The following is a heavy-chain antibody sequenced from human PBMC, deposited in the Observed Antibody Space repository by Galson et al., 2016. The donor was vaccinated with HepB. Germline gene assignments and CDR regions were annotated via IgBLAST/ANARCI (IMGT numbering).Heavy chain of an antibody. CDR3: ARDDSGGWYGFHYGMDV. V-gene: IGHV4-59*01. J-gene: IGHJ6*02. CDR1: GASISGYY. CDR2: IYYSGRT. D-gene: IGHD6-19*01. Sequence: SETLSLTCTVSGASISGYYLSWIRQPPGKELEWIGYIYYSGRTNYNPSLKSRVTISVDTSKNQFSLKLSSVTAADTAVYYCARDDSGGWYGFHYGMDVWGQGTTVTVSS.